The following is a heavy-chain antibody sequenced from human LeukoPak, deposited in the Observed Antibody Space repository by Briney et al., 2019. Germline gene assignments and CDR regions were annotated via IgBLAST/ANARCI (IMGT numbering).Heavy chain of an antibody. Sequence: SETLSLTCTVPGGSISSFYWSWIRQPPGKGLEWIGYIYYSGSTNYNPSLKSRVTISVDTSKNQFSLKLSSVAAADTAVYYCARDFGLNYYFDYWGQGTLVTVSS. V-gene: IGHV4-59*01. CDR1: GGSISSFY. CDR2: IYYSGST. D-gene: IGHD3-3*01. CDR3: ARDFGLNYYFDY. J-gene: IGHJ4*02.